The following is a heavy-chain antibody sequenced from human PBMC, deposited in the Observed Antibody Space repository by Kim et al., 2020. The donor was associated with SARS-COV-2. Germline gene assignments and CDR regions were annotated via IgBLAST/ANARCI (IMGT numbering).Heavy chain of an antibody. V-gene: IGHV4-4*07. CDR3: ARHGTWFDP. CDR1: GASVTTYY. J-gene: IGHJ5*02. Sequence: SETLSLTCTVSGASVTTYYWTWIRQSAGKGLEWIGRVYTSGNTTYTPSLNSRVTMSLDTSKNHFSLKLNSVTAADAAVYYCARHGTWFDPWVQGILVTVSS. CDR2: VYTSGNT.